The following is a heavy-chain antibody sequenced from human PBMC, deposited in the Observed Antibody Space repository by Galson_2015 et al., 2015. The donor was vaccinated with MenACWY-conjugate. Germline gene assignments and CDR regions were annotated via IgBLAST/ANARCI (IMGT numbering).Heavy chain of an antibody. J-gene: IGHJ4*02. CDR2: ISYDGSNK. CDR3: ARDGVTMVRGVYDY. V-gene: IGHV3-30*04. CDR1: GFTFSSYA. Sequence: SLRLSCAASGFTFSSYAMHWVRQAPGKGLEWVAVISYDGSNKYYADSVKGRFTISRDNSKNTLYLQMNSLRAEDTAVYYCARDGVTMVRGVYDYWGQGTLVTVSS. D-gene: IGHD3-10*01.